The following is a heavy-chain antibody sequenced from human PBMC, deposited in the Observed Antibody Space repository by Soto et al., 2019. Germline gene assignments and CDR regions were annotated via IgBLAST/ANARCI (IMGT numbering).Heavy chain of an antibody. CDR2: INPNSGGT. D-gene: IGHD2-21*01. CDR1: GYTFTGYY. Sequence: ASVKVSCKASGYTFTGYYMHWVRQAPGQGLEWMGWINPNSGGTNYAQKFQGWVTMTRDTSISTAYMELSRLRSDDTAVYYCAGVAIPLIGGWHSDYFDYWGQGTLVTVSS. J-gene: IGHJ4*02. V-gene: IGHV1-2*04. CDR3: AGVAIPLIGGWHSDYFDY.